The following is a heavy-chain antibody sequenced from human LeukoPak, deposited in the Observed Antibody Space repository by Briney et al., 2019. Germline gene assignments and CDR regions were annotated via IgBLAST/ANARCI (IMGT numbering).Heavy chain of an antibody. CDR1: GFTFSSYA. J-gene: IGHJ4*02. V-gene: IGHV3-64*01. CDR2: IRSNGGST. Sequence: GGSLRLSCAASGFTFSSYAMHWVRQAPGRGLEYVSGIRSNGGSTYYANSVKGRFTISRDNSKNTLYLQMGSLRAEDMAVYYCARGRYNWNFDYWGQGSLVTVSS. CDR3: ARGRYNWNFDY. D-gene: IGHD1-1*01.